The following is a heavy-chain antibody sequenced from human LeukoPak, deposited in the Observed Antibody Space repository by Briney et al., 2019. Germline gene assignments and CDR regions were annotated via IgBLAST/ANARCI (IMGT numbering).Heavy chain of an antibody. J-gene: IGHJ4*02. CDR3: ARDDSDTAMVLLNY. CDR2: ISSSSSYI. D-gene: IGHD5-18*01. CDR1: GFTFSSYS. V-gene: IGHV3-21*01. Sequence: GGSLRLSCAASGFTFSSYSMNWVRQAPGKGLEWVSSISSSSSYIYYADSVKGRFTISRDNAKNSLYLQMNSLRAEDTAVYYCARDDSDTAMVLLNYWGQGTLVTVS.